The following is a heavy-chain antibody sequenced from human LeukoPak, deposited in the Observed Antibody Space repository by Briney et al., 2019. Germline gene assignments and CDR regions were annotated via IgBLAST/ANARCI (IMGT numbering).Heavy chain of an antibody. CDR3: SRNLVGATIFWFGY. V-gene: IGHV4-39*01. D-gene: IGHD1-26*01. Sequence: SETLSLTCTVSGGSISSSRYYWGWIRQPPGKGLEWIGSVYYSGTTYYNPSLKSRVTMSVDTSKNQFSLKLSSVTAADTAVYYCSRNLVGATIFWFGYWGQGTLVTVSS. CDR2: VYYSGTT. J-gene: IGHJ4*02. CDR1: GGSISSSRYY.